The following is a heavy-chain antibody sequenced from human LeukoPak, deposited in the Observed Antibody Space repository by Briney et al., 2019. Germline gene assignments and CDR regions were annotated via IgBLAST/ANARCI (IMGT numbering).Heavy chain of an antibody. CDR2: IYPGDSDT. J-gene: IGHJ4*02. CDR1: GYSFTSYW. CDR3: ARTTSAGDYVWFY. Sequence: GESLEISCKGSGYSFTSYWIAWVRQTPGKGLEWMGIIYPGDSDTRYSPSFQGQVTISADKSISTAYLQWSSLKASDTAMYYCARTTSAGDYVWFYWGQGTLVTVSS. V-gene: IGHV5-51*01. D-gene: IGHD4-17*01.